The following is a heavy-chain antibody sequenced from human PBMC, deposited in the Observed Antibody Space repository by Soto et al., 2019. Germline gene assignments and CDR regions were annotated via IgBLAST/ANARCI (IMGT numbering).Heavy chain of an antibody. CDR1: GFTFSSYS. V-gene: IGHV3-21*01. J-gene: IGHJ6*02. CDR2: ISSSSSYI. D-gene: IGHD2-2*01. CDR3: ARNSYCSSTSCYQLYYYYGMDV. Sequence: PGGSLRLSCAASGFTFSSYSMNWVRQAPGKGPEWVSSISSSSSYIYYADSVKGRFTISRDNAKNSLYLQMNSLRAGDTAVYYCARNSYCSSTSCYQLYYYYGMDVWGQGTTVTVSS.